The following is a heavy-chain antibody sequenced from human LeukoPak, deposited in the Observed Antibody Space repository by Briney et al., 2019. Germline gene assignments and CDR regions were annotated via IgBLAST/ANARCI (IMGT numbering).Heavy chain of an antibody. D-gene: IGHD6-13*01. Sequence: GGSLRLSCAAPGFTFSSYAMHWVRQAPGKGLEWVAVISYDGSNKYYADSVKGRFTISRDNSKNTLYLQMNSLRAEDTAVYYCARDFGYSSSWTGGHDAFDIWGQGTMVTVSS. V-gene: IGHV3-30*01. CDR2: ISYDGSNK. CDR1: GFTFSSYA. J-gene: IGHJ3*02. CDR3: ARDFGYSSSWTGGHDAFDI.